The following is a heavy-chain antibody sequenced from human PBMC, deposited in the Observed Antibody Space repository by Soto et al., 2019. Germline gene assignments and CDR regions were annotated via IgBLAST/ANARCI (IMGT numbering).Heavy chain of an antibody. D-gene: IGHD1-26*01. V-gene: IGHV4-34*01. Sequence: SETLSLTCTVSGGSISSYYWSWIRQPPGKGLEWIGEINQSGGTNYNPSLKSRVTISVDASKNQFSLKLTSMTAADTAVYYCARGLWEVRFDYWGQGTLVTVSS. CDR3: ARGLWEVRFDY. CDR1: GGSISSYY. CDR2: INQSGGT. J-gene: IGHJ4*02.